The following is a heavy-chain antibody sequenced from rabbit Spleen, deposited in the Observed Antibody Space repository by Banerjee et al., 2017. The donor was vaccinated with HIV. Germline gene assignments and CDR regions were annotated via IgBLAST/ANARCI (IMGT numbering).Heavy chain of an antibody. CDR1: GFSFSDRDV. D-gene: IGHD7-1*01. J-gene: IGHJ4*01. Sequence: QSLEESGGGLVQPEGSLTLTCKASGFSFSDRDVMCWVRQAPGKGLEWIACINAATGKPVYATWASGRFIMSRASSTTVTLQMTSLTAADTATYFCARDLVTAIGWNFALWGPGTLVTVS. CDR3: ARDLVTAIGWNFAL. V-gene: IGHV1S40*01. CDR2: INAATGKP.